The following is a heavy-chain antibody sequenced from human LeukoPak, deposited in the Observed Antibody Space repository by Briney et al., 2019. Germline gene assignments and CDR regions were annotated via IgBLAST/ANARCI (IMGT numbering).Heavy chain of an antibody. CDR2: IYSGGST. Sequence: GGSLRLSCAASGFTVSSNYMSWVRQAPGKGPEWVSVIYSGGSTYYADSVKGRFTISRDNSKNTLYLQMNSLRAEDTAVYYCARDRGSGSYGYYYYGMDVWGQGTTVTVSS. CDR3: ARDRGSGSYGYYYYGMDV. J-gene: IGHJ6*02. D-gene: IGHD3-10*01. CDR1: GFTVSSNY. V-gene: IGHV3-53*01.